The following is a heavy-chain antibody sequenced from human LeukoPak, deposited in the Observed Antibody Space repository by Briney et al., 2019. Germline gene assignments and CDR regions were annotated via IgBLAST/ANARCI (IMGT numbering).Heavy chain of an antibody. Sequence: GGSLRLSCAASGFTFSSYSMSWVREAPGKGLEWMSSITSSGSYYADSMKGRFTISRDNAKNSLYLQMNSLRAEDTAVYYCARVAGTVTPFDYWGQGTLVTVSS. J-gene: IGHJ4*02. V-gene: IGHV3-21*01. CDR2: ITSSGSY. D-gene: IGHD1-7*01. CDR3: ARVAGTVTPFDY. CDR1: GFTFSSYS.